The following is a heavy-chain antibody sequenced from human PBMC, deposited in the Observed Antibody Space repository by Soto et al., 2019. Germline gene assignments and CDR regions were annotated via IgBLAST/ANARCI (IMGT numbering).Heavy chain of an antibody. D-gene: IGHD2-8*01. Sequence: GGSLRLSCAASGFTFSSYAMHWVRQAPGKGLEWVAVISYDGSNKYYADSVKGRFTISRDNSKNTLYLQMNSLRAEDTAVYYCARDLERGYXTNGVCYRADYYYGMDVWGQGTTVTVSS. V-gene: IGHV3-30-3*01. CDR1: GFTFSSYA. J-gene: IGHJ6*02. CDR3: ARDLERGYXTNGVCYRADYYYGMDV. CDR2: ISYDGSNK.